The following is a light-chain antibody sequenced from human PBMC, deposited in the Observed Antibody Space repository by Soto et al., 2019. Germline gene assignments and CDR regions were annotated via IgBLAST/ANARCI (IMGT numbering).Light chain of an antibody. Sequence: QSALTQPPSVSGAPGQRVTISCSWSSSNIGAGYDVHWYQQLPGTAPKLLIYSNTNRPSGVPDRFSGSKSGTSASLAITVLQAEDEADYYCQSYDSSLSGYVFGTGTKLTVL. J-gene: IGLJ1*01. CDR3: QSYDSSLSGYV. V-gene: IGLV1-40*01. CDR1: SSNIGAGYD. CDR2: SNT.